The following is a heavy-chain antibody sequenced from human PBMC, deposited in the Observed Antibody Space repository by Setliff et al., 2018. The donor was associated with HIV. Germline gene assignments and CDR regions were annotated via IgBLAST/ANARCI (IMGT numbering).Heavy chain of an antibody. Sequence: SETLSLTCAVYGGSLSGYYWSWIRQPPGKGLEGIGEINHSGSTNYNPSLKSRVTISVDTSKNQFSLKLSSVTAADTAVYYCATGPAYDSSGHEGDYWGQGTLVTVSS. V-gene: IGHV4-34*01. D-gene: IGHD3-22*01. CDR1: GGSLSGYY. CDR3: ATGPAYDSSGHEGDY. J-gene: IGHJ4*02. CDR2: INHSGST.